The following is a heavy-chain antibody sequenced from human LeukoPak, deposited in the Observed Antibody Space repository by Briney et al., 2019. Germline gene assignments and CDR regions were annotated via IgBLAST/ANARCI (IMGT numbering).Heavy chain of an antibody. CDR3: ARGSSGWYNY. D-gene: IGHD6-19*01. J-gene: IGHJ4*02. Sequence: GGSLRPSCAASGFTVSSNYMSWVRQAPGKGLEWVSVIYSGGSTYYADSVKGRFTISRDNSKNTLYLQMNSLRAEDTAVYYCARGSSGWYNYWGQGTLVTVSS. CDR1: GFTVSSNY. V-gene: IGHV3-53*01. CDR2: IYSGGST.